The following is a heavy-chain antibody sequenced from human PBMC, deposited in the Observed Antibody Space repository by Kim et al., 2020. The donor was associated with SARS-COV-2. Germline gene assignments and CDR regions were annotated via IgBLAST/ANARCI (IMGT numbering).Heavy chain of an antibody. J-gene: IGHJ3*02. CDR3: ARRRGLRGGDYRYAFDI. V-gene: IGHV4-31*02. Sequence: LKSRVTISVDTSKNQFSLKLSSVTAADTAVYYCARRRGLRGGDYRYAFDIWGQGTMVTVSS. D-gene: IGHD3-16*01.